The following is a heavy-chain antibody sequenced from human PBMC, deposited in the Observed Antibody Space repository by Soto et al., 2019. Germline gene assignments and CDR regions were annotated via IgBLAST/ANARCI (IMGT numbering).Heavy chain of an antibody. CDR2: ISYDGSNA. V-gene: IGHV3-30*04. CDR3: ARDGGGFGELLLNSYDAFDL. J-gene: IGHJ3*01. CDR1: GFSSSTYA. D-gene: IGHD3-10*01. Sequence: QEQLVESGGGVVQPGTSLRLSCTASGFSSSTYAMYWVRQAPGKGLEWVAIISYDGSNAQYADSVKGRFTVARDNSKNTLFLQMHSLTAEDTAVYYCARDGGGFGELLLNSYDAFDLWGQGKLVTVSS.